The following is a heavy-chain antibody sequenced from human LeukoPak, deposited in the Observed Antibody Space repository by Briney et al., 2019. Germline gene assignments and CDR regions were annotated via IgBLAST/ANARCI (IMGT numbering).Heavy chain of an antibody. CDR2: IYPDNSET. D-gene: IGHD3-3*01. J-gene: IGHJ4*02. Sequence: GESRKISCRTSGYNFSRFWIGWVRLMPGKGLEWMGIIYPDNSETKYSPSSQGQVTISADKSISTAYLQWSSLKASDSAMYYCARMTFGLYFFDYWAQGSVVAVSS. V-gene: IGHV5-51*01. CDR3: ARMTFGLYFFDY. CDR1: GYNFSRFW.